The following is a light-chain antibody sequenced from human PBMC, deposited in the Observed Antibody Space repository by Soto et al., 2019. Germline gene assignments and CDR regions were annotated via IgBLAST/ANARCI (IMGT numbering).Light chain of an antibody. CDR2: DAS. CDR1: QDISNY. J-gene: IGKJ2*01. V-gene: IGKV1-33*01. CDR3: QQYDNLPVT. Sequence: DIQMSQSPSSLSASVGDRVTITCQASQDISNYLNWYQQKPGKAPKLLIYDASNLETGVPSRFSGSGSGTDITFTISSLQPEDIATYYRQQYDNLPVTFGQGTKLEIK.